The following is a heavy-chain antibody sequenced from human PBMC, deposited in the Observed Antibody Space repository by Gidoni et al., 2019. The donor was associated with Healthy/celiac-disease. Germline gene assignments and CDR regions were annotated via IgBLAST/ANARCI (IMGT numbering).Heavy chain of an antibody. V-gene: IGHV3-30-3*01. J-gene: IGHJ5*02. CDR1: GFTFSSYA. D-gene: IGHD2-21*02. Sequence: QVQLVESGGGVVQPGRSLRLSCAASGFTFSSYAMHWVRQAPGKGLEWVAVISYDGSNKYYADSVKGRFTISRDNSKNTLYLQMNSLRAEDTAVYYCARDFEVVTVSNWFDPWGQGTLVTVSS. CDR2: ISYDGSNK. CDR3: ARDFEVVTVSNWFDP.